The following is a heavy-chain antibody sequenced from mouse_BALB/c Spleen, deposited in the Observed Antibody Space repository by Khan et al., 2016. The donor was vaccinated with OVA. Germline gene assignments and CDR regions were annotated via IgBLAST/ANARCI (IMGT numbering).Heavy chain of an antibody. CDR2: IYPSNGYT. Sequence: QVQLQQSGAELVKPGASVKMSCKASGYTFINYWILWVKQRPGQGLEWIGYIYPSNGYTEYNQNFKDKATLTADKSSSTAYMQLSSLPSEDSAVLYCARWGLEGDVDYWGQGTTLTVSS. CDR1: GYTFINYW. J-gene: IGHJ2*01. CDR3: ARWGLEGDVDY. D-gene: IGHD3-3*01. V-gene: IGHV1-7*01.